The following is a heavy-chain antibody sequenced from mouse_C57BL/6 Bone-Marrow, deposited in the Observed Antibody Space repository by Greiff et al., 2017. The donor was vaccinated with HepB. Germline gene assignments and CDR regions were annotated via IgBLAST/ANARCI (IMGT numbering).Heavy chain of an antibody. CDR3: ARNPSYYYGSRNYAMDY. CDR2: IRNKANGYTT. V-gene: IGHV7-3*01. Sequence: DVMLVESGGGLVQPGGSLSLSCAASGFTFTDYYMSWVRQPPGKALEWLGFIRNKANGYTTEYSASVKGRFTISRDNSQSILYLQMNALRAEDSATYYCARNPSYYYGSRNYAMDYWGQGTSVTVSS. D-gene: IGHD1-1*01. CDR1: GFTFTDYY. J-gene: IGHJ4*01.